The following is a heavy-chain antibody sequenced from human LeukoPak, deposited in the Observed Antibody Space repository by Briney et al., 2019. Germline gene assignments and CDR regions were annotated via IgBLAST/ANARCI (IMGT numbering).Heavy chain of an antibody. D-gene: IGHD6-19*01. Sequence: PGGSLRLSCAASGFTFSSYAMHWVRQAPGKGLEWVAVISYDGSNKYYADSVKGRFTISRDNSKNTLYLQMNSLRAEDTAVYYCARTSIAVAGTFHFDYWGQGTLVTVSS. J-gene: IGHJ4*02. CDR2: ISYDGSNK. CDR3: ARTSIAVAGTFHFDY. CDR1: GFTFSSYA. V-gene: IGHV3-30*04.